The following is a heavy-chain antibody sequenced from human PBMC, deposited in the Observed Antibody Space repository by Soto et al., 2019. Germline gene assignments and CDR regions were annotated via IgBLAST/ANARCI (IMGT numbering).Heavy chain of an antibody. CDR1: GYTFTSYG. CDR2: ISAYNGNT. CDR3: ARDLPRIAVAGTYYYYGMDV. D-gene: IGHD6-19*01. Sequence: ASVKVSCKASGYTFTSYGISWVRRAPGQGLEWMGWISAYNGNTNYAQKLQGRVTMTTDTSTSTAYMELRSLRSDDTAVYYCARDLPRIAVAGTYYYYGMDVWGQGTTVTVSS. J-gene: IGHJ6*02. V-gene: IGHV1-18*04.